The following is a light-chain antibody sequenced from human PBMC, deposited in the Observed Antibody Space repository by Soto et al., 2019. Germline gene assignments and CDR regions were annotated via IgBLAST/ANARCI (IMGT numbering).Light chain of an antibody. J-gene: IGLJ2*01. CDR3: SSYAGRNNLI. CDR1: SRDVGAYKF. V-gene: IGLV2-8*01. Sequence: QSALTQPPSASGSPGQSVTISCTGTSRDVGAYKFVSWYQQHPGKAPKLMIYQVSQRPSGVPDRFSASKSGNTASLTVSGLQAEDEADYFCSSYAGRNNLIFGGGTKLTVL. CDR2: QVS.